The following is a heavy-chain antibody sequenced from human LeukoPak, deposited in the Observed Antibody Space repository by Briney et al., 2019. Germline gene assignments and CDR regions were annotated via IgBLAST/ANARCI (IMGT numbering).Heavy chain of an antibody. CDR3: ARVGGSYGFLSQKPRYFQH. V-gene: IGHV3-48*03. CDR1: GFTFSSYE. CDR2: ISSSGSTI. D-gene: IGHD1-26*01. Sequence: GGSLRLSCAASGFTFSSYEMNWVRQAPGKGLEWVSYISSSGSTIYYADSAKGRLTISRDNAKNSLYLQMNSLRAEDTAVYYCARVGGSYGFLSQKPRYFQHWGQGTLVTVSS. J-gene: IGHJ1*01.